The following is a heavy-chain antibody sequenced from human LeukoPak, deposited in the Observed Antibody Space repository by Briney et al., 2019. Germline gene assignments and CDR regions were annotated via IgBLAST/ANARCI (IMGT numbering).Heavy chain of an antibody. CDR2: ISGSGGST. J-gene: IGHJ4*02. CDR3: AKSDWVKITIFGVVGY. D-gene: IGHD3-3*01. CDR1: GFTFSSYA. Sequence: PGGSLRLSCAASGFTFSSYAMSWVRQAPGKGLEWVSAISGSGGSTYYADSVKGRFTISRDNSKNTLYLQMNSLRAEDTAVYYCAKSDWVKITIFGVVGYWGQGTLVTVSS. V-gene: IGHV3-23*01.